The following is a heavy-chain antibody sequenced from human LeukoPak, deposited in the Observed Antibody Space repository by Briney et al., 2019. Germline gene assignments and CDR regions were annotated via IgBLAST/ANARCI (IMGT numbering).Heavy chain of an antibody. CDR2: VKSKGDGGTT. J-gene: IGHJ4*02. Sequence: PGGSLRLSCAASGFTFTNAWMSWVRQAPGKGLEWVGRVKSKGDGGTTDYGAPVKGRFIISRDDSKNTLYLQMNSLEIEDTAVHYCATYTNEWRWGQGILVTVSS. CDR3: ATYTNEWR. CDR1: GFTFTNAW. V-gene: IGHV3-15*01. D-gene: IGHD2-2*02.